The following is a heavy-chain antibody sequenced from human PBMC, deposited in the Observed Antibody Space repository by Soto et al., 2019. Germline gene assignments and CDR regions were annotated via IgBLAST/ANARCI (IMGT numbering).Heavy chain of an antibody. CDR2: INSDGSST. CDR3: VRDFEY. V-gene: IGHV3-74*01. J-gene: IGHJ4*02. Sequence: EVQLLESGGGLVQPGGSLRLSCEASGFTFSTYWMHWVRQAPGKGLVWVSRINSDGSSTNYADSVKGRVTISRDNAKNTLYLKMSSLRAEDTAVYYCVRDFEYWGQGTLVTVSS. CDR1: GFTFSTYW.